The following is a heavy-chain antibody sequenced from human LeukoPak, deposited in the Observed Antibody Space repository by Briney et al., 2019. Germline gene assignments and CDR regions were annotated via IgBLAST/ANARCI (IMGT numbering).Heavy chain of an antibody. CDR3: ARVRNPYGSGSYYGFSDYYYYMDV. V-gene: IGHV4-61*01. Sequence: SETLSLTCTVSGASVSNNNYYWGWIRQPPGKGLEWIGYIYYSGSTNYNPSLKSRVTISVDTSKNQFSLKLSSVTAADTAVYYCARVRNPYGSGSYYGFSDYYYYMDVWGKGTTVTISS. CDR2: IYYSGST. CDR1: GASVSNNNYY. D-gene: IGHD3-10*01. J-gene: IGHJ6*03.